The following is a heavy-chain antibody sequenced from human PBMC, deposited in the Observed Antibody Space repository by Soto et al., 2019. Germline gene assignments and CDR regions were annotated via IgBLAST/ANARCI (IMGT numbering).Heavy chain of an antibody. CDR1: GFTFSSYS. D-gene: IGHD3-10*01. Sequence: GGSLRLSCAASGFTFSSYSMNWVRQAPGKGLEWVSSISSSSSYIYYADSVKGRFTISRDNAKNSLYLQMNSLRAEDTAVYYCARDVHYYGSGNYWDYWGQGTLVTVSS. CDR2: ISSSSSYI. CDR3: ARDVHYYGSGNYWDY. V-gene: IGHV3-21*01. J-gene: IGHJ4*02.